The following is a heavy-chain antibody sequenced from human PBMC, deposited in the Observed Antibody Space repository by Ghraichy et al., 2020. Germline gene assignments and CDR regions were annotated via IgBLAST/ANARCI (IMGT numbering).Heavy chain of an antibody. CDR1: GFTFSSYA. V-gene: IGHV3-64D*06. CDR3: VKDLYCSADICSY. J-gene: IGHJ4*02. Sequence: GGSLRLSCSASGFTFSSYAMHWVRQAPGKGLEYVSAISSNGGNTYYVDSVKGRFIISRDNSKNTLYLQMSSLRAEDTAVYYCVKDLYCSADICSYWGQGTLVTVSS. D-gene: IGHD2-15*01. CDR2: ISSNGGNT.